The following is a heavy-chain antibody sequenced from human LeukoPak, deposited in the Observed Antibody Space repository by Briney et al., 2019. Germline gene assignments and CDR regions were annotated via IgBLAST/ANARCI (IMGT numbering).Heavy chain of an antibody. J-gene: IGHJ4*02. D-gene: IGHD6-19*01. V-gene: IGHV3-33*01. CDR3: ARAGQWLVDAGEMPSGFGY. Sequence: GGSLRLSCAASGFTFSSYGMHWVRQAPGKGLEWVAVIWYDGSNKYYADSVKGRFTISRDNSKNTLYLQMNSLRAEDTAVYYCARAGQWLVDAGEMPSGFGYWGQGTLVTVSS. CDR2: IWYDGSNK. CDR1: GFTFSSYG.